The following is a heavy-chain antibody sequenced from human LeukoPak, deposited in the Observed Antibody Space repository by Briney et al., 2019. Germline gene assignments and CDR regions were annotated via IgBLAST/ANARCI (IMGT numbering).Heavy chain of an antibody. J-gene: IGHJ4*02. CDR3: AKDFGLGYCSSTSCPMAGSFDY. Sequence: GRSLRLSCAASGFTFSSYAMSWVRQAPGKGLEWVSTIGGSCGSTYYADSVKGRFTISGNKSKNTLYLQMNSLRAEDTAVYYCAKDFGLGYCSSTSCPMAGSFDYWGQGTLVTVSS. CDR2: IGGSCGST. V-gene: IGHV3-23*01. CDR1: GFTFSSYA. D-gene: IGHD2-2*01.